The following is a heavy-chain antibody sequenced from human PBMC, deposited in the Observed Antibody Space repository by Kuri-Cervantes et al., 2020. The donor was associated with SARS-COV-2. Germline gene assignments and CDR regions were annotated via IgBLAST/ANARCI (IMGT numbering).Heavy chain of an antibody. CDR1: GFTFSSYA. Sequence: GGSLRLSCAASGFTFSSYAMSWVRQAPGKGLEWVSAISGSGGSTYYADSVKGRFTISRDNSKNTLYLQMNSLRAEDTAVYYCARDYYDSSGYFVSGLWFDPWGQGTLVTVSS. D-gene: IGHD3-22*01. J-gene: IGHJ5*02. V-gene: IGHV3-23*01. CDR3: ARDYYDSSGYFVSGLWFDP. CDR2: ISGSGGST.